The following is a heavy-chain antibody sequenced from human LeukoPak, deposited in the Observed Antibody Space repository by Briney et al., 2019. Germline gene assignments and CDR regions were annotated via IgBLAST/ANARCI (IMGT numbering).Heavy chain of an antibody. Sequence: PSETLSLTCAVYGRSFSGYYWRWIRQPPGKGLEWFGEINHSGSTNYNPSLKSRVTISIDTSKNKFSLKLSSVTAADTAVYYCARGFPFDYGSFWFDPWGQGTLVTVSS. CDR1: GRSFSGYY. CDR2: INHSGST. D-gene: IGHD4-17*01. J-gene: IGHJ5*02. V-gene: IGHV4-34*01. CDR3: ARGFPFDYGSFWFDP.